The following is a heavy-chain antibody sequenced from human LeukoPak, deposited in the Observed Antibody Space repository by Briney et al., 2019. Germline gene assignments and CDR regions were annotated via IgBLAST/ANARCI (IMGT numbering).Heavy chain of an antibody. D-gene: IGHD6-19*01. Sequence: PGGSLRLSCAASGFIFSSYAMSWVRQAPGKGLEWVSTISNSDGSTYYADSVKGRFSISRDNAENTLYLQMNSLRAEDTAVYYCARGVRIAVAGNIDYWGQGTLVTVSS. CDR1: GFIFSSYA. CDR2: ISNSDGST. CDR3: ARGVRIAVAGNIDY. J-gene: IGHJ4*02. V-gene: IGHV3-23*01.